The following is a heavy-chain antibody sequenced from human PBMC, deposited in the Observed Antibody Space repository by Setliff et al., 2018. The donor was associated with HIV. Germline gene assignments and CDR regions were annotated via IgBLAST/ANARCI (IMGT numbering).Heavy chain of an antibody. CDR2: IYPGDSDI. J-gene: IGHJ6*03. CDR1: GYTFTNYW. CDR3: VRHRSAVAGTRIGYCYYMDV. Sequence: PGESLTISCEASGYTFTNYWIGWVRQMPGKGLEWMGIIYPGDSDIIYSPSFQGQVTISADKPITTAYLQWSSLKASDTAIYYCVRHRSAVAGTRIGYCYYMDVWGKGTTVTVSS. D-gene: IGHD6-19*01. V-gene: IGHV5-51*01.